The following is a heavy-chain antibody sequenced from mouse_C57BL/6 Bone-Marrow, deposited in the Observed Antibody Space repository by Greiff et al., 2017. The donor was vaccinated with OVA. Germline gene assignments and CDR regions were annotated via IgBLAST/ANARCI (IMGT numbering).Heavy chain of an antibody. CDR2: IDPSDSYT. Sequence: QVQLQQPGAELVMPGASVKLSCKASGYTFTSYWMHWVKQRPGQGLEWIGEIDPSDSYTNYNQKFKGKSTLTVDKSSSTAYMELNSLTSEDSAVYYCARRTYWYFDVWGTGTTVTVSS. V-gene: IGHV1-69*01. J-gene: IGHJ1*03. CDR3: ARRTYWYFDV. CDR1: GYTFTSYW.